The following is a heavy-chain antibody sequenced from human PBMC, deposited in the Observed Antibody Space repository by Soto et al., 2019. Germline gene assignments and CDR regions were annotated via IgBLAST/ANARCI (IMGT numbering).Heavy chain of an antibody. V-gene: IGHV4-39*01. J-gene: IGHJ3*02. CDR3: ARHGAPLILPPREGAFDI. CDR1: GGSISSSSYY. D-gene: IGHD1-26*01. CDR2: IYYSGST. Sequence: SETLSLTCTVSGGSISSSSYYWGWIRQPPGKGLEWIGSIYYSGSTYYNPSLKSRVTISVDTSKNQFSLKLSSVTAADTAVYYCARHGAPLILPPREGAFDIWGQGTMVNVS.